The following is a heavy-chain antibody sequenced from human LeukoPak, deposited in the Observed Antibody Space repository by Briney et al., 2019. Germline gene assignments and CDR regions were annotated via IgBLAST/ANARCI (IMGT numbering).Heavy chain of an antibody. V-gene: IGHV1-8*01. CDR2: MNPNSGNT. D-gene: IGHD3-22*01. CDR1: GYTFTSYD. CDR3: ARGSYYYDSSGYYLSPHSDY. Sequence: GASVKVSCKASGYTFTSYDINWVRQATGQGLEWMGWMNPNSGNTGYAQKFQGRVTMTRNTSISTAYMELSSLRSGDTAVYYCARGSYYYDSSGYYLSPHSDYWGQGTLVTVSS. J-gene: IGHJ4*02.